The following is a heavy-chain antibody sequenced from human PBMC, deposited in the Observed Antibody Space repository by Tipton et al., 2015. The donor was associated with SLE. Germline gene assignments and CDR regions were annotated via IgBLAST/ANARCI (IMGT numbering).Heavy chain of an antibody. CDR2: IYTSGST. CDR1: GGSISSGSYY. Sequence: TLSLTCTVSGGSISSGSYYWSWIRQPAGKGLEWIGYIYTSGSTYYNPSLKSRVTISVDTSKNQFSLKLSSVTAADTAVYYCARDNYYDSSGLENWFDPWGQGTLVTVSS. D-gene: IGHD3-22*01. V-gene: IGHV4-61*09. CDR3: ARDNYYDSSGLENWFDP. J-gene: IGHJ5*02.